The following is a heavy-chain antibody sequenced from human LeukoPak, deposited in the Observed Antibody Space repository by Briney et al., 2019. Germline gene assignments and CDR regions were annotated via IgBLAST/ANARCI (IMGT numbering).Heavy chain of an antibody. D-gene: IGHD2-2*01. J-gene: IGHJ5*02. CDR3: AGGGDIVVVPAAHADWFDP. CDR1: GGSFSGYY. CDR2: INHSGST. V-gene: IGHV4-34*01. Sequence: SETLSLTCAVYGGSFSGYYWSWIRQPPGKGLEWVGEINHSGSTNYNPSLKSRVTISVDTSKNQFSLKLSSVTAADTAVYYCAGGGDIVVVPAAHADWFDPWGQGTLVTVSS.